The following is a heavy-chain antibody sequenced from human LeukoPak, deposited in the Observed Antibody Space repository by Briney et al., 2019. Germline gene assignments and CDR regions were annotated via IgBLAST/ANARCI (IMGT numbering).Heavy chain of an antibody. CDR2: INPNSGGT. D-gene: IGHD3-3*01. Sequence: ASVKVSCKASGYTFTGYYMHWVRQAPGQGLEWMGWINPNSGGTNYAQKFQGRVTMTRDTSISTAYMKLSRLRSDDTAVYYCASGGITIFGVVIPNPDYWGQGTLVTVSS. CDR3: ASGGITIFGVVIPNPDY. CDR1: GYTFTGYY. J-gene: IGHJ4*02. V-gene: IGHV1-2*02.